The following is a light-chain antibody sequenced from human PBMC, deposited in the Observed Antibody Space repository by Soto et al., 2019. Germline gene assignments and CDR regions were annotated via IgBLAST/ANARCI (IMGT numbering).Light chain of an antibody. Sequence: QSALTQPASVAGSPGQSITISCTATSTDSGRYNYVSWYQQHPGKAPKLIIYDVNTRPSGISNRFSGSKSGNTASLTISGLQAEDEADYYCCSYTSSSSLGVFGGGTKLTVL. CDR2: DVN. CDR3: CSYTSSSSLGV. V-gene: IGLV2-14*03. CDR1: STDSGRYNY. J-gene: IGLJ3*02.